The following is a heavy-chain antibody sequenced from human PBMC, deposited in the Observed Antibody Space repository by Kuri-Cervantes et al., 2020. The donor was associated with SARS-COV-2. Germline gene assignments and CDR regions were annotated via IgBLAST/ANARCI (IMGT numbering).Heavy chain of an antibody. D-gene: IGHD2-2*01. J-gene: IGHJ4*02. CDR3: ATGLVVPAAMRDY. Sequence: GGSLRLSCKGSGYSFTSYWIGWVRQVPGKGLEWMGIIYPGDSDTRYSTSFQGQVTISADKSISTAYLQWSSLKASDTAMDYCATGLVVPAAMRDYWGQGTLVTVSS. CDR1: GYSFTSYW. V-gene: IGHV5-51*01. CDR2: IYPGDSDT.